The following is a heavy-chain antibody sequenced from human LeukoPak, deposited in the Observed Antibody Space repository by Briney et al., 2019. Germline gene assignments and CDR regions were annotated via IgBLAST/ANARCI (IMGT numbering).Heavy chain of an antibody. V-gene: IGHV3-23*01. J-gene: IGHJ3*02. CDR2: ISGSGGST. Sequence: GGSLRLSCAASGFTFSSYAMSWVRQAPGKGLEWVSAISGSGGSTYYADSVKGRFTISRDNSKNTLYLQMNSLRAEDTAVYYCAKPRGRWLQIGIWYAFDIWGQGTMVTVSS. CDR1: GFTFSSYA. CDR3: AKPRGRWLQIGIWYAFDI. D-gene: IGHD5-24*01.